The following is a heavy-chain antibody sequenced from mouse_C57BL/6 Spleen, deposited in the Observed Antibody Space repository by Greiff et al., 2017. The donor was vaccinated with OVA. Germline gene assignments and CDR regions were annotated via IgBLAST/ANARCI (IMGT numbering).Heavy chain of an antibody. D-gene: IGHD2-2*01. V-gene: IGHV5-9*01. Sequence: DVQLVESGGGLVKPGGSLKLSCAASGFTFSSYTMSWVRQTPEKRLEWVATISGGGGNTYYPDSVKGRFTISRDNAKNTLYLQMSSLRSEDTALYYCARHATMVTYFDYWGQGTTLTVSS. CDR1: GFTFSSYT. J-gene: IGHJ2*01. CDR2: ISGGGGNT. CDR3: ARHATMVTYFDY.